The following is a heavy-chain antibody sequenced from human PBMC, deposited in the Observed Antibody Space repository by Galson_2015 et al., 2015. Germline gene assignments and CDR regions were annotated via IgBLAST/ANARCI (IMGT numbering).Heavy chain of an antibody. D-gene: IGHD6-6*01. J-gene: IGHJ6*02. CDR2: IWYDGSNK. V-gene: IGHV3-33*01. Sequence: SLRLSCAASGFTFSSYGMHWVRQAPGKGLEWVAVIWYDGSNKYYADSVKGRFTISRDNSKNTLYLQMNSLRAEDTAVYYCARDAAMYSSSSWENYYGMHVWGQGTTVTVSS. CDR3: ARDAAMYSSSSWENYYGMHV. CDR1: GFTFSSYG.